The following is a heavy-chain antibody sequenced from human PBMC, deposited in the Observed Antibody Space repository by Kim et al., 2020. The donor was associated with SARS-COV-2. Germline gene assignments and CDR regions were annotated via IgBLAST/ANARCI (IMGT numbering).Heavy chain of an antibody. CDR1: GFTFSSYS. CDR3: ARVQVVGAINDY. Sequence: GGSLRLSCAASGFTFSSYSMNWVRQAPGKGLEWVSSISSSSSYIYYADSVKGRFTISRDNAKNSLYLQMNSLRAEDTAVYYCARVQVVGAINDYWGQGTLVTVSS. D-gene: IGHD1-26*01. V-gene: IGHV3-21*01. J-gene: IGHJ4*02. CDR2: ISSSSSYI.